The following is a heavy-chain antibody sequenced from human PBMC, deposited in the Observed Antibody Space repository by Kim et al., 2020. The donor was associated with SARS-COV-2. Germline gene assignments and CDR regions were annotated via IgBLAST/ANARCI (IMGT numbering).Heavy chain of an antibody. D-gene: IGHD2-8*02. CDR2: IYRDGRP. CDR3: VRGGPGPYLFDS. CDR1: GFTVNSNH. V-gene: IGHV3-66*01. J-gene: IGHJ4*02. Sequence: GGSLRLSCAASGFTVNSNHMTWVRLAPGKGLEWLSFIYRDGRPYYADSVRERFTISRDNSKNTVFLQMNSLRVEDTAVYYCVRGGPGPYLFDSWGQGTLVTVSS.